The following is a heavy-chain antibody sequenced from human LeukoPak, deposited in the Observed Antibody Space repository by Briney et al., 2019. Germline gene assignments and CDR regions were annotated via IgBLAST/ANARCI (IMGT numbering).Heavy chain of an antibody. CDR2: IYSGGST. CDR3: ARESSMTGFGY. Sequence: GGSLRLSCAASGFTVSSDYMSWVRQAPGKGLEWVSVIYSGGSTYYADSVKGRFTISRDNSKNTLDLQMNSLRAEDTAVYYCARESSMTGFGYWGQGTLVTASS. CDR1: GFTVSSDY. V-gene: IGHV3-66*01. D-gene: IGHD2/OR15-2a*01. J-gene: IGHJ4*02.